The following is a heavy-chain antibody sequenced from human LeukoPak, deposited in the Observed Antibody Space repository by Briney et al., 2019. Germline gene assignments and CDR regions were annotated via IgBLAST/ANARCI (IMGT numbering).Heavy chain of an antibody. D-gene: IGHD3-22*01. CDR1: GFTFSSYG. CDR3: ASSVYYCESRGCYYFDS. J-gene: IGHJ4*02. Sequence: GGSLRLSCAASGFTFSSYGMHWVRQAPGKGLEWVAFIRYDGSNKYYADSVKGRFTISRDNSKNTLYLQMNSLRAEDTAVYFCASSVYYCESRGCYYFDSWGQGALVTVSS. V-gene: IGHV3-30*02. CDR2: IRYDGSNK.